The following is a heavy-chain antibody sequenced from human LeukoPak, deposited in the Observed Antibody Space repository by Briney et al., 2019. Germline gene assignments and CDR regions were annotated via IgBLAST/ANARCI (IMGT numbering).Heavy chain of an antibody. CDR1: GFTFSGYW. V-gene: IGHV3-7*01. J-gene: IGHJ4*02. D-gene: IGHD3-22*01. Sequence: GGSLRLSCAASGFTFSGYWMSWVRQAPGKGLEWVANIKQDGSEKYYVDSVKGRFTISRDNAKNSLYLQMNSLRAEDTAVYYCARNPSDMADSSGYYRGYWGQGTLVTVSS. CDR2: IKQDGSEK. CDR3: ARNPSDMADSSGYYRGY.